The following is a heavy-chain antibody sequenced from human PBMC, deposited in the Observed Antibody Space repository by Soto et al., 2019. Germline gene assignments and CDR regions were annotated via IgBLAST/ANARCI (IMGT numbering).Heavy chain of an antibody. CDR1: GFTFSSYA. D-gene: IGHD3-3*01. J-gene: IGHJ6*03. Sequence: GGSLRLSCAASGFTFSSYAMSWVRQAPGKGLEWVSAISGSGVSTYYADSVKGRFTISRDNSKNTLYLQMNSLRAEDTAVYYCAKRRVVPYYYYYYMDVWGKGTTVTVSS. CDR2: ISGSGVST. CDR3: AKRRVVPYYYYYYMDV. V-gene: IGHV3-23*01.